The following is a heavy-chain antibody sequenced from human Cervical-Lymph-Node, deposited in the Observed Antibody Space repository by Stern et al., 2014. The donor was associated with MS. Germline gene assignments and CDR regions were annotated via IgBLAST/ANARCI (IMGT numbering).Heavy chain of an antibody. CDR2: TQNKAAGSTP. Sequence: VQLVESGGGLVTPGGSLGLSCEAPGFGLRAYDMDWVRRAQGRGREGVGRTQNKAAGSTPEYAASVKGRFTISRDDSMNSMYLQMNSLKTEDTAVYYCARDFWGSYDYWGQGTLVTVSS. V-gene: IGHV3-72*01. J-gene: IGHJ4*02. CDR3: ARDFWGSYDY. CDR1: GFGLRAYD. D-gene: IGHD1-26*01.